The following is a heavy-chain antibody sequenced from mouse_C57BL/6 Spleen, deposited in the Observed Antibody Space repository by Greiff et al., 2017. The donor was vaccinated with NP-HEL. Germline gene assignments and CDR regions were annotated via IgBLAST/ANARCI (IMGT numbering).Heavy chain of an antibody. CDR3: ARDTTVVGKYFDV. CDR1: GYTFTSYW. CDR2: IDPSDSET. J-gene: IGHJ1*03. Sequence: QVQLQQPGAELVRPGSSVKLSCKASGYTFTSYWMHWVKQRPIQGLEWIGNIDPSDSETHYNQKFKDKATLTVDKSSSTAYMQLSSLTSEDSAVYYCARDTTVVGKYFDVWGTGTTVTVSS. V-gene: IGHV1-52*01. D-gene: IGHD1-1*01.